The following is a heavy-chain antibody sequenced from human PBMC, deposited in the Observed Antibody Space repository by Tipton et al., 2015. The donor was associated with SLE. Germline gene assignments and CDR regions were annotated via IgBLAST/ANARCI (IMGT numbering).Heavy chain of an antibody. D-gene: IGHD1-26*01. J-gene: IGHJ4*02. CDR2: INHSGST. Sequence: LRLPCAVYGGSFSGYYWSWIRQPPGKGLEWIGEINHSGSTHYNPSLKSRVTISVDTSKNQFSLKLSSVTAADTAVYYCAMRLWEPDDYWGQGTLVTVSS. CDR3: AMRLWEPDDY. V-gene: IGHV4-34*01. CDR1: GGSFSGYY.